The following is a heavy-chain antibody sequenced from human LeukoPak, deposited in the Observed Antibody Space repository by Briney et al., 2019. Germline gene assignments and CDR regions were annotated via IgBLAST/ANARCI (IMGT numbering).Heavy chain of an antibody. V-gene: IGHV3-21*01. CDR1: GFTFSSYS. D-gene: IGHD6-13*01. CDR2: ISSSSSYI. J-gene: IGHJ4*02. Sequence: GGSLRLSCAASGFTFSSYSMNWVRQAPGKGLEWVSSISSSSSYIYYADSVKGRFTISRDNAKNSLYLQMNSLRAEDAAVYYCARVWGIAAAGTFDYWGQGTLVTVSS. CDR3: ARVWGIAAAGTFDY.